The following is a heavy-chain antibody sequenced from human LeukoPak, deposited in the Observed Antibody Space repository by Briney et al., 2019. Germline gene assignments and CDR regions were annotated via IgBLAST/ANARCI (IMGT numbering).Heavy chain of an antibody. CDR2: IYYTGST. CDR1: GGSMTYYY. J-gene: IGHJ5*02. CDR3: ARGSGWYLP. D-gene: IGHD6-19*01. V-gene: IGHV4-59*08. Sequence: SETLPLTCTVSGGSMTYYYWSWVRQPPGKGLEWIGYIYYTGSTNYNPSLKSRVTISVDTSKNQFSLKLSSVTAADTAVYYCARGSGWYLPWGQGTLVTVSS.